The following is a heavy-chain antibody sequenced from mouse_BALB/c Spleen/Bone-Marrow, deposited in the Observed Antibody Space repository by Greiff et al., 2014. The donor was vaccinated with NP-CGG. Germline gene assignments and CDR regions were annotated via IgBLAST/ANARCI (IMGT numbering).Heavy chain of an antibody. J-gene: IGHJ2*01. CDR3: ARGRRYDGPYFDY. V-gene: IGHV1S29*02. D-gene: IGHD2-14*01. CDR1: GYTFTDFN. CDR2: ISPYIGGT. Sequence: EVQLQQSGPELVKPGASVKISCKASGYTFTDFNMHWMKQSHGKSLEWIGFISPYIGGTGYNQKFKSKATLTVDSSSCTAYMELRSLTSEDSAVYYCARGRRYDGPYFDYWGQGTTLTVSS.